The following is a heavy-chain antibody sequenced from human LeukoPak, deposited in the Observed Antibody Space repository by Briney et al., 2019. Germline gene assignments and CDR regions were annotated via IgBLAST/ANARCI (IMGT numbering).Heavy chain of an antibody. CDR3: ARDPRGIFGVALLDY. Sequence: PGGSLRLSCAASGFTFSSYSMNWVRQAPGKGLEWVSYISSSSSTIYYADSVKGRFTISRDNAKNSLYLQMNSLRAEDTAVYYCARDPRGIFGVALLDYWGRGTLVTVSS. CDR1: GFTFSSYS. D-gene: IGHD3-3*01. J-gene: IGHJ4*02. CDR2: ISSSSSTI. V-gene: IGHV3-48*04.